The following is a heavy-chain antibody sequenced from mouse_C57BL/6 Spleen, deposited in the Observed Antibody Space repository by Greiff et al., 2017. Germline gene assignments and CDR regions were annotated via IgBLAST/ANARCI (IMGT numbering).Heavy chain of an antibody. J-gene: IGHJ1*03. CDR1: GYAFSSYW. V-gene: IGHV1-80*01. Sequence: LQQSGASVKISCKASGYAFSSYWMNWVKQRPGKGLEWIGQIYPGDGDTNYNGKFKGKATLTADKSSSTAYMQLSSLTSEDSAVYFCARERVYYGSSGYFDVWGTGTTVTVSS. CDR3: ARERVYYGSSGYFDV. CDR2: IYPGDGDT. D-gene: IGHD1-1*01.